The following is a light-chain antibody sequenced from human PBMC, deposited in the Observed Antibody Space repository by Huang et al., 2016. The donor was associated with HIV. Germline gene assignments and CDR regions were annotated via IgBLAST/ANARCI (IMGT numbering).Light chain of an antibody. CDR1: QDISTF. J-gene: IGKJ3*01. CDR2: TAS. Sequence: AIQMTQSPSSLSASPGDRITIACRASQDISTFLAWYQHQPGKPPKRLIPTASLLRSGVPSRFNATGSGTDFTLTVTCLQSEDFASYYCQQYYSHSTFGPGTKV. CDR3: QQYYSHST. V-gene: IGKV1-8*01.